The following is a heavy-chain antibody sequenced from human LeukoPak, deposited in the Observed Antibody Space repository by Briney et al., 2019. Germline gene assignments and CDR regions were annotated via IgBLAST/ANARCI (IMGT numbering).Heavy chain of an antibody. Sequence: GGSLRLSCAASGFTFSSYSMNWVRQAPGKGLEWVSSISSSSYIYYADSVKGRFTISRDNSKNTLYLQMNSLRAEDTAVYYCAKDGAVATGPPFDPWGQGTLVTVSS. V-gene: IGHV3-21*04. J-gene: IGHJ5*02. D-gene: IGHD6-19*01. CDR3: AKDGAVATGPPFDP. CDR1: GFTFSSYS. CDR2: ISSSSYI.